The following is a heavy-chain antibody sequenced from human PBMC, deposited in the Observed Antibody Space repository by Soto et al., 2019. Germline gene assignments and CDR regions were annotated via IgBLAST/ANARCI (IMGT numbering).Heavy chain of an antibody. CDR2: INPSGGTT. CDR3: ATDLQASGNDY. D-gene: IGHD1-1*01. J-gene: IGHJ4*02. CDR1: GYTFTNNY. V-gene: IGHV1-46*01. Sequence: ASVKVSCKASGYTFTNNYIHWVRQAPGQGLEWMGIINPSGGTTKYAQKFEGRVTMTRDTSTSTVYMELINLRSEDTAVYYCATDLQASGNDYWGQGTLVTVSS.